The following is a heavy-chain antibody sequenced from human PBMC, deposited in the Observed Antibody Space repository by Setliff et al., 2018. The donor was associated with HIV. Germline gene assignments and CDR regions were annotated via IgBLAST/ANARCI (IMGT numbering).Heavy chain of an antibody. Sequence: SETLSLTCAVYGGSFSSYYWSWNRQPPGKGLEWIGEINHSGSTNYNPSLKSRVTISVDTSKNQFSLKVSSVTAADTAVYYCARERSLITNRRYFDSWGQGTLVTSPQ. CDR3: ARERSLITNRRYFDS. CDR2: INHSGST. D-gene: IGHD1-1*01. CDR1: GGSFSSYY. V-gene: IGHV4-34*01. J-gene: IGHJ4*02.